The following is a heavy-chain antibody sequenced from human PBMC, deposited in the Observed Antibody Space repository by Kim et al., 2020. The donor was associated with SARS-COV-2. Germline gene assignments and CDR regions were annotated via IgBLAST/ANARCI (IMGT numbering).Heavy chain of an antibody. J-gene: IGHJ6*02. CDR3: ARERAVQLWTPWDYYYYGMDV. CDR1: GFTFSSYG. D-gene: IGHD5-18*01. CDR2: ISYDGSNK. V-gene: IGHV3-33*05. Sequence: GGSLRLSCAASGFTFSSYGMHWVRQAPGKGLEWVAVISYDGSNKYYADSVQGRFTISRDNSKNTLYLQMNSLRAEDTAVYYCARERAVQLWTPWDYYYYGMDVWGQGTTVTVSS.